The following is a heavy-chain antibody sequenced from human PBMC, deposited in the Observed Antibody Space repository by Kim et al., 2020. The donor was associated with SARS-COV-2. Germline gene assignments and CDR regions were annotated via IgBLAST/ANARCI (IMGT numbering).Heavy chain of an antibody. CDR3: ALPRDIVGVSDAFDI. CDR2: ISGSGGST. CDR1: GFTFSSYA. Sequence: GGSLRLSCAASGFTFSSYAMSWVRQAPGKGLEWVSAISGSGGSTYYADSVKGRFTISRDNSKNTLYLQMNSLRAEDTAVYYCALPRDIVGVSDAFDIWGQGTMVTVSS. D-gene: IGHD1-26*01. V-gene: IGHV3-23*01. J-gene: IGHJ3*02.